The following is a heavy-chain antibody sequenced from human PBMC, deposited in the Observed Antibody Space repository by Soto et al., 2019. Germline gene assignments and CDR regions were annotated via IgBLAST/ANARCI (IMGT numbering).Heavy chain of an antibody. V-gene: IGHV3-33*06. CDR3: AKGWGGSYSRGGAFDV. CDR1: GFTFSNSG. Sequence: QVQLVESGGGVVQPGGSLRLSCAASGFTFSNSGMHWVRQAPGKGLEWVAVIFYDGNNAYYADSVKGRFTISRDNLKNTQALQMNSLRAEDTAMSYCAKGWGGSYSRGGAFDVWGQGAMVTGSS. D-gene: IGHD3-10*01. J-gene: IGHJ3*01. CDR2: IFYDGNNA.